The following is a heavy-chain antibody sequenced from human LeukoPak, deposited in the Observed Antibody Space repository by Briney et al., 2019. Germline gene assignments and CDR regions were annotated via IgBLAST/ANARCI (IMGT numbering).Heavy chain of an antibody. J-gene: IGHJ2*01. CDR2: TYSAGRS. CDR1: GFTFSSYA. V-gene: IGHV3-53*01. D-gene: IGHD4-17*01. CDR3: ARTSPTVTTSSDL. Sequence: GGSLRLSCAASGFTFSSYAMNWVRQAPGKGLEWVSVTYSAGRSFFADSVKGRFTVSTDNSKTTLYLQMNSLRAEDTALYYCARTSPTVTTSSDLWGRGTLVTVSS.